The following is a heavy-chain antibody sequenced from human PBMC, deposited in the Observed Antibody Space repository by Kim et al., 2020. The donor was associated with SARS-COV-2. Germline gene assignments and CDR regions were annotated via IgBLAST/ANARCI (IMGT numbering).Heavy chain of an antibody. D-gene: IGHD4-17*01. V-gene: IGHV4-31*02. J-gene: IGHJ5*02. CDR2: T. Sequence: TYYHPSLKGRVTIAVDTSKNQFSLKLSSVTAADTAVYYCARERLGWFDPWGQGTLVTVSS. CDR3: ARERLGWFDP.